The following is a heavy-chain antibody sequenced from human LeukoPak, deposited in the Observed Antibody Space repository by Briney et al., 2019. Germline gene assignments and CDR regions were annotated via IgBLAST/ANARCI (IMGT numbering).Heavy chain of an antibody. D-gene: IGHD3-9*01. CDR3: AALATPTLTGYYTVDY. Sequence: SQTLSLTCTVSGGSISSGGYYWSWIRQRPGKGLEWIGYIYYSGSTYYNPSLKSRVTISVDTSKNQFSLKLSSVTAADTAVYYCAALATPTLTGYYTVDYWGQGALVTVSS. J-gene: IGHJ4*02. V-gene: IGHV4-31*03. CDR2: IYYSGST. CDR1: GGSISSGGYY.